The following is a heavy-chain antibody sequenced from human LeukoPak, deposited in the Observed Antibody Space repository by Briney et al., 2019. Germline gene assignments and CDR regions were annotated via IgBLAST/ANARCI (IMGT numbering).Heavy chain of an antibody. J-gene: IGHJ4*02. Sequence: GGSLRLSCAASGFTFSSYWMNWVRQAPGKGLEWVANIKQDGSEKYYVDSVKGRFTISRDNAKNSLYLQMNSLRAEDTAVYYCARYTTAGYSSGWYGPSFDYWGQGTLVTVSS. D-gene: IGHD6-19*01. CDR2: IKQDGSEK. CDR3: ARYTTAGYSSGWYGPSFDY. CDR1: GFTFSSYW. V-gene: IGHV3-7*01.